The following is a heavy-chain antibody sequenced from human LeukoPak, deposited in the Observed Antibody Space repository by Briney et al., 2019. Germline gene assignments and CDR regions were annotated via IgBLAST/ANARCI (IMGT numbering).Heavy chain of an antibody. CDR3: ARDRSVGVLPAPPFDF. V-gene: IGHV4-38-2*02. CDR2: VFHSGNT. J-gene: IGHJ4*02. CDR1: GYSISSTYY. Sequence: SETLSLTCTVSGYSISSTYYWGWIRQPPGKGLEWVGSVFHSGNTYYNPSLKSRLTISADTSKNQFSLTLTSVTAADTAVYYCARDRSVGVLPAPPFDFWGEGTLVTVSS. D-gene: IGHD6-6*01.